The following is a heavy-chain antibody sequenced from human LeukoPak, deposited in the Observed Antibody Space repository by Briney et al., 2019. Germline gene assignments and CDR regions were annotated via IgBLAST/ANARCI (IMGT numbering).Heavy chain of an antibody. D-gene: IGHD3-16*01. J-gene: IGHJ6*03. Sequence: SETLSLTCTVSGGSLSSYYWSWIREPPGEGLERIGHIYYSVGTNYNPTLKSRVTLSVDTSKNQFTLQLSSVPAAETARYYSAGLESTRWGGYYYYMDVWGKGNTVTVSS. CDR1: GGSLSSYY. CDR3: AGLESTRWGGYYYYMDV. V-gene: IGHV4-59*01. CDR2: IYYSVGT.